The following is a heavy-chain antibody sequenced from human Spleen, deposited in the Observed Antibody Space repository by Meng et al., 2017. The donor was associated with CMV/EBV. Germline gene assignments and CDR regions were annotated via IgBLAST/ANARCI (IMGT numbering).Heavy chain of an antibody. CDR2: ITPVFAIT. CDR1: GTLSSFS. V-gene: IGHV1-69*01. J-gene: IGHJ5*02. CDR3: ARGLGDLEMTSTNWFET. Sequence: GTLSSFSISWLLQAPGKGLEWMGGITPVFAITKYAQKFEGRVTFSADEPATTITMAMSSLRSDDTAIYYCARGLGDLEMTSTNWFETWGQGTLVTVSS. D-gene: IGHD5-24*01.